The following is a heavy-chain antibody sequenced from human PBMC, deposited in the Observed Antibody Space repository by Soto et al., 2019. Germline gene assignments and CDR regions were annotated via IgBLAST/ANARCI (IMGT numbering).Heavy chain of an antibody. J-gene: IGHJ5*02. V-gene: IGHV2-5*02. CDR2: IYWDDDK. Sequence: QITLKESGPTLVKPTQTLTLTCTFSGFSLSTSGVGVGWIRQPPGKALEWLALIYWDDDKRYSPSLKSRLTITKYAAKAQVVLTVPKMDPLDTATYYGAHTYYYDSSGYNWFDPWGQGTLVTVSS. CDR1: GFSLSTSGVG. CDR3: AHTYYYDSSGYNWFDP. D-gene: IGHD3-22*01.